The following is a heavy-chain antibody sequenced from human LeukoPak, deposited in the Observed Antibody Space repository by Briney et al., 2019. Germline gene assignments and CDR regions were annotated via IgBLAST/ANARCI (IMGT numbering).Heavy chain of an antibody. CDR2: INPNSGGT. CDR1: GYSFTSYY. CDR3: ARDRDVSSWYNHYYYYMDV. V-gene: IGHV1-2*02. D-gene: IGHD6-13*01. Sequence: ASVKVSCKASGYSFTSYYMHWVRQAPGQGLEWMGWINPNSGGTNYAQKFQGRVTMTRDTSISTAYMELSRLRSDDTAVYYCARDRDVSSWYNHYYYYMDVWGKGTTVTVSS. J-gene: IGHJ6*03.